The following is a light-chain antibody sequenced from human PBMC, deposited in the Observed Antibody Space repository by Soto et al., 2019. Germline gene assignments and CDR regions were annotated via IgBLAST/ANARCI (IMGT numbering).Light chain of an antibody. J-gene: IGLJ1*01. Sequence: QSALTQPPSASGSPGQSVTISCTGTSSDVGRYKYVSWYQQHPGKAPKLTIYEVSERPSGVPDRFSGSMSGNTASLTVSGLQAEDEADYYCSSYAGNNNVFGTGTKLTVL. CDR1: SSDVGRYKY. V-gene: IGLV2-8*01. CDR2: EVS. CDR3: SSYAGNNNV.